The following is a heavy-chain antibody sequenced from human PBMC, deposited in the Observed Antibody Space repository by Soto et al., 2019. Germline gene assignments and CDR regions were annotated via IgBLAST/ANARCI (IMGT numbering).Heavy chain of an antibody. CDR2: INHSGST. CDR3: ASSGPNDYDFWSGYYTNYYGMDV. V-gene: IGHV4-34*01. D-gene: IGHD3-3*01. Sequence: ASETLSLTCAVYGGSFSGYYWSWIRQPPGKGLEWIGEINHSGSTNYNPSLKSRVTISVDTSKNQFSLKLSSVTAADTAVYYCASSGPNDYDFWSGYYTNYYGMDVWGQGTTVTVSS. J-gene: IGHJ6*02. CDR1: GGSFSGYY.